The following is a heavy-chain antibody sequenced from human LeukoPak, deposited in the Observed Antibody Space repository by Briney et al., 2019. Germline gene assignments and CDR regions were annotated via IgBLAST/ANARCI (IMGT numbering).Heavy chain of an antibody. Sequence: SETLSLTCAVYGGSFSGYYWSWIRQPPGKGLEWIGEINHTGSTNYNPSLKSRVTISVDTSKNQFSLKLSSVTAADTAVYYCARGLMVRGATYFDYWGQGTLVTDSS. J-gene: IGHJ4*02. CDR3: ARGLMVRGATYFDY. CDR1: GGSFSGYY. D-gene: IGHD3-10*01. CDR2: INHTGST. V-gene: IGHV4-34*01.